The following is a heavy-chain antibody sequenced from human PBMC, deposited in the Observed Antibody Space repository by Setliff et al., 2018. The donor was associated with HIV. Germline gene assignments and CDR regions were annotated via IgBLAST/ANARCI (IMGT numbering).Heavy chain of an antibody. CDR3: ARVYYGDLEY. CDR2: ISTTGST. Sequence: SETLSLTCTVSGDSISSYFWIWIRQPAGKGLEWIGHISTTGSTNYNPSLKSRVTISADTSNNQFSLNLSSVTAADTAVYFCARVYYGDLEYWGQGTLVTVSS. J-gene: IGHJ4*02. V-gene: IGHV4-4*07. D-gene: IGHD4-17*01. CDR1: GDSISSYF.